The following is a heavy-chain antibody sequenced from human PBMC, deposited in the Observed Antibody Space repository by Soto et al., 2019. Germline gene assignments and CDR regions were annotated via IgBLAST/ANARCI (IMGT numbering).Heavy chain of an antibody. D-gene: IGHD3-10*01. V-gene: IGHV3-66*01. CDR1: GFTVSSNY. Sequence: PGGSLRLSCAASGFTVSSNYMSWVRQAPGKGLEWVSVIFSGGSTYYADSVKGRFIISRDNSKNTLYLQMNSLRADDTAVYYCARDNDYYGSDDWGQGTLVTVSS. CDR3: ARDNDYYGSDD. J-gene: IGHJ4*02. CDR2: IFSGGST.